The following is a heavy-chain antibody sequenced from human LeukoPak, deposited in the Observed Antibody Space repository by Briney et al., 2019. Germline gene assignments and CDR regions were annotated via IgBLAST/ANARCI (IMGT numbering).Heavy chain of an antibody. J-gene: IGHJ4*02. D-gene: IGHD1-26*01. CDR2: INPNSGGT. Sequence: ASVKVSCKASGYTFTGYYMHWVRQAPGQGLEWMGWINPNSGGTNYAQEFQGRVTMTRDTSISTAYMELSRLRSDDTAVYYCARAQWELLDFDYWGQGTLVTVSS. CDR1: GYTFTGYY. V-gene: IGHV1-2*02. CDR3: ARAQWELLDFDY.